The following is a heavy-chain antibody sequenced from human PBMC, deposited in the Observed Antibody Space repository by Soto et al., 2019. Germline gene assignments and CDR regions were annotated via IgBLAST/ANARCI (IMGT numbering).Heavy chain of an antibody. J-gene: IGHJ5*02. CDR2: MNPNSGNT. V-gene: IGHV1-8*01. D-gene: IGHD1-1*01. Sequence: ASVKVSCKASGYTFTSYDINWVRQATGQGLEWMGWMNPNSGNTGYAQKFQGRVTMTRNTSISTAYMELSSLRSEDTAVYYCARVRSPQKRKYNWFDPWGQGTLVTVSS. CDR1: GYTFTSYD. CDR3: ARVRSPQKRKYNWFDP.